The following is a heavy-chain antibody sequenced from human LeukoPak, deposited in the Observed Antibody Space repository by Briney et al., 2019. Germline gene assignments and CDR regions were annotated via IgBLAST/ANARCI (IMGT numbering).Heavy chain of an antibody. CDR1: GGSISSYY. D-gene: IGHD1-14*01. V-gene: IGHV4-59*01. CDR2: IYYNGSP. Sequence: PSETLSLTCTVSGGSISSYYWSWIRQPPGKGLEWIGYIYYNGSPNYNPSLKSRVTMSVDTSKNQFSLKLSSVTAADTAVYYCARGDSAAPEGFDYWGQGTLVTVSS. CDR3: ARGDSAAPEGFDY. J-gene: IGHJ4*02.